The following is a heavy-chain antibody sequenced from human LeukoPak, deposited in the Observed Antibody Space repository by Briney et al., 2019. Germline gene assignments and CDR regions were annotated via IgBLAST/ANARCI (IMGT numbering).Heavy chain of an antibody. CDR1: GGSINYYY. CDR2: ISYSGST. Sequence: SETLSLTCTVSGGSINYYYWTWIRQPPGKGLEWIGYISYSGSTNNNPSLKSRVTISVDTSKNLLSLRLNSVTSADTAVYFCARAPGGPGTYSRPDCYYMDVWGKGTTVTVSS. J-gene: IGHJ6*03. CDR3: ARAPGGPGTYSRPDCYYMDV. V-gene: IGHV4-59*01. D-gene: IGHD3-10*01.